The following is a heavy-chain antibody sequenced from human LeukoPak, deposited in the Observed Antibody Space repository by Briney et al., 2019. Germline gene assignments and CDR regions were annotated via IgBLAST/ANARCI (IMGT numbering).Heavy chain of an antibody. CDR1: GGSISSSSYY. V-gene: IGHV4-39*01. Sequence: PSETLSLTCTVSGGSISSSSYYWGWIRQPPGKGLEWIGSIYYSGSTYYNPSLKSRVTISVDTSKNQFSLKLSSVTAADTAVYYCARHRLAVVRSPFDYWGQGTLVTVSS. CDR2: IYYSGST. D-gene: IGHD4-23*01. CDR3: ARHRLAVVRSPFDY. J-gene: IGHJ4*02.